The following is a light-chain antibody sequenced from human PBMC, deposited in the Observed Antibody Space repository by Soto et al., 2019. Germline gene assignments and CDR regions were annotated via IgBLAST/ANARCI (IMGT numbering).Light chain of an antibody. CDR2: AAS. CDR3: QQSYSTPRGF. CDR1: QSISSY. V-gene: IGKV1-39*01. J-gene: IGKJ3*01. Sequence: DIQITQSASSLSASVGDRVTITCRASQSISSYLNWYQQKPGKAPKLLIYAASSLQSGVTSRFSGSGSGTDFTLTISSLQPGDFATYYCQQSYSTPRGFFGPGTKVDIK.